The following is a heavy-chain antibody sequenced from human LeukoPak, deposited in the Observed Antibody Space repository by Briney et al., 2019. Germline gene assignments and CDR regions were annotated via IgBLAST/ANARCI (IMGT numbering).Heavy chain of an antibody. CDR2: ISGSGGTT. D-gene: IGHD3-16*02. V-gene: IGHV3-23*01. Sequence: GGSLRLSCAASGFTFISYAMSWVRQAPGKGLEWVSDISGSGGTTYYADSVKGRSTISRDNSKNTVYLQMNSLRAEDAALYYCAKATWGTYRYTDYWGQGTLVTVSS. J-gene: IGHJ4*02. CDR1: GFTFISYA. CDR3: AKATWGTYRYTDY.